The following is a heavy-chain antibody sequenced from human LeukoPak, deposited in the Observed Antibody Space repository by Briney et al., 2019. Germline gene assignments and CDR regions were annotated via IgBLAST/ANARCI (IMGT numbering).Heavy chain of an antibody. J-gene: IGHJ4*02. Sequence: GGSLRLSCAASGITFSSFWMSCVRQAPGKGLEWVANIKQDGSEKYYVDSVKGRFTISRDNAKNSLYLQMNSLRAEDTAVYYCARGHYGDYPFDYWGQGTLVTVSS. D-gene: IGHD4-17*01. CDR3: ARGHYGDYPFDY. CDR1: GITFSSFW. CDR2: IKQDGSEK. V-gene: IGHV3-7*05.